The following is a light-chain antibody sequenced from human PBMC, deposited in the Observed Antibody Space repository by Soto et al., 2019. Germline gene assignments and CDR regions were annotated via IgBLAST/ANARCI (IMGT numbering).Light chain of an antibody. CDR1: QSVSGY. Sequence: EIVLTQSPATLSLSPGERATLSCRASQSVSGYLAWYQQKPGQAPRVLISDASNRATGIPARFSGSGSGTDFTLTISSLEPEDFAVYYCQQYNNWPRTFGQGTKVDIK. V-gene: IGKV3-11*01. CDR2: DAS. J-gene: IGKJ1*01. CDR3: QQYNNWPRT.